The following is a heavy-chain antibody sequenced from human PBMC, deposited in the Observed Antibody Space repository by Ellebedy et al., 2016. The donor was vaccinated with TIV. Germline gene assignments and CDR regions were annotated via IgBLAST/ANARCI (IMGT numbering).Heavy chain of an antibody. J-gene: IGHJ4*01. D-gene: IGHD3-22*01. CDR3: AKGSSSGFNYDRVGFEY. Sequence: GGSLRLSCAASGFTFSSFAMHWVRQAPGKGLEWLSVISGGGSSTYHADSVKGRFTITRDNSKNTFYLQMNRLRTEDTDVYFCAKGSSSGFNYDRVGFEYWGQGTLVTVSS. CDR1: GFTFSSFA. CDR2: ISGGGSST. V-gene: IGHV3-23*01.